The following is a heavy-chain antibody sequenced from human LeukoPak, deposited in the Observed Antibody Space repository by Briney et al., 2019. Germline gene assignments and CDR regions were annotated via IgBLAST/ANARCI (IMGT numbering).Heavy chain of an antibody. Sequence: GGSLRLSCAASGFTFRSYAMSWVRKAPGKGRKGVSAISGSGGSTYYADSVKGRFTISRDNSKNTLYLQMNSLRAEDTAVYYCAKDSEYSSSYVFDYWGQGTLVTVSS. V-gene: IGHV3-23*01. J-gene: IGHJ4*02. CDR2: ISGSGGST. CDR1: GFTFRSYA. D-gene: IGHD6-6*01. CDR3: AKDSEYSSSYVFDY.